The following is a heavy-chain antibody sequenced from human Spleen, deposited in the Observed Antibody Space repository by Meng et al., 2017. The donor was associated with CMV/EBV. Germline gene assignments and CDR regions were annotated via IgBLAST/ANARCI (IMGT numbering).Heavy chain of an antibody. Sequence: SETLSLTCAVYGGSFSGYYWSWIRQPPGKGLEWIGEINHSGSTNYNPFLKSRVTISVDTSKNQFSLKLSSVTAADTAVYYCARQSGIAAAGTWRNWFDPWGQGTLVTVSS. CDR3: ARQSGIAAAGTWRNWFDP. CDR2: INHSGST. J-gene: IGHJ5*02. D-gene: IGHD6-13*01. CDR1: GGSFSGYY. V-gene: IGHV4-34*01.